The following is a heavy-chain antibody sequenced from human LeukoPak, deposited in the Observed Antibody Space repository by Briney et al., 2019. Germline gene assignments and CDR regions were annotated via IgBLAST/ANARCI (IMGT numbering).Heavy chain of an antibody. CDR3: ARGLMTTVTTDWFDP. CDR1: GGTFSSYA. D-gene: IGHD4-17*01. Sequence: SVKVSCKASGGTFSSYAISWVRQAPGQGLEWMGGIIPIFGTANYAQKFRGRVTITADESTSTAYMELSSLRSEDTAVYYCARGLMTTVTTDWFDPWGQGTLVTVSS. V-gene: IGHV1-69*01. J-gene: IGHJ5*02. CDR2: IIPIFGTA.